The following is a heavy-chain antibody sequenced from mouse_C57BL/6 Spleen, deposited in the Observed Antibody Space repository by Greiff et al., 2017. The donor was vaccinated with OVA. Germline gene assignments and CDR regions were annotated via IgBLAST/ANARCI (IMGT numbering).Heavy chain of an antibody. CDR3: ASGYDYGEEGRDSFDY. CDR1: GYTFTSYG. CDR2: IYPRSGNT. J-gene: IGHJ2*01. V-gene: IGHV1-81*01. Sequence: QVQLQQSGAELARPGASVKLSCKASGYTFTSYGISWVKQRTGQGLEWIGEIYPRSGNTYYNEKFKGKATLTADKSSSTAYMELRSLTSEDSAFYFCASGYDYGEEGRDSFDYWGQGTTLTVSS. D-gene: IGHD2-4*01.